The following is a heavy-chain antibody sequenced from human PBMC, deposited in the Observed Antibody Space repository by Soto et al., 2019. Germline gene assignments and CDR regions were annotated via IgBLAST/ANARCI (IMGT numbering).Heavy chain of an antibody. V-gene: IGHV3-43*01. CDR3: AKDRGYSYGYIDY. J-gene: IGHJ4*02. Sequence: EVQLVESGGVEVQPGGSLRLSCAASGFTFDDYTMHWVRQAPGKGLEWVSLISWDGGSTYYADSVKGRFTISRDNSKNSLYLQMNSLRTEDTALYYCAKDRGYSYGYIDYWGQGTLVTVSS. CDR2: ISWDGGST. D-gene: IGHD5-18*01. CDR1: GFTFDDYT.